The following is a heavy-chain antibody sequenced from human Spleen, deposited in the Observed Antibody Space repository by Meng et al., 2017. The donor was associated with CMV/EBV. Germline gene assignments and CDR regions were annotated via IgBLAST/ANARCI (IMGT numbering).Heavy chain of an antibody. Sequence: SVKVSCKVSGGTFGSSTISWVRQAPGQGLEWMGRIIGILGIEKYSQKLQGRVTITADRSTNTAYMELRRLTSADTGLYYCARDFDEVAGVFDAFDLWGQGTMVTVSS. CDR1: GGTFGSST. J-gene: IGHJ3*01. CDR2: IIGILGIE. CDR3: ARDFDEVAGVFDAFDL. V-gene: IGHV1-69*04. D-gene: IGHD6-19*01.